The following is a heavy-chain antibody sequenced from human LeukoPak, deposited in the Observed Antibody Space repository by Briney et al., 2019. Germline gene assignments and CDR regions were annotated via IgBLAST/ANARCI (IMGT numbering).Heavy chain of an antibody. CDR1: GYTFTSYY. CDR2: NNPSGGST. V-gene: IGHV1-46*01. J-gene: IGHJ6*03. CDR3: ARGERDGYNLLYYYYYMDV. Sequence: ASVKVSCKASGYTFTSYYMHWVRQAPGQGLEWMGINNPSGGSTSYAQKFQGRVTMTRDMSTSTVYMELSSLRSEDTAVYYCARGERDGYNLLYYYYYMDVWGKGTTVTVSS. D-gene: IGHD5-24*01.